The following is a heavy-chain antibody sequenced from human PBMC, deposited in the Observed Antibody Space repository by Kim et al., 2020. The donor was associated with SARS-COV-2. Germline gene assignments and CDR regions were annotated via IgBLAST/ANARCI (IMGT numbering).Heavy chain of an antibody. CDR1: GGSISSSSYY. V-gene: IGHV4-39*07. CDR3: ARDLWSSWYGDAFDI. D-gene: IGHD6-13*01. Sequence: SETLSLTCTVSGGSISSSSYYWGWIRQPPGKGLEWIGSIYYSGSTYYNPSLKSRVTISVDTSKNQFSLKLSSVTAADTAVYYCARDLWSSWYGDAFDIWG. J-gene: IGHJ3*02. CDR2: IYYSGST.